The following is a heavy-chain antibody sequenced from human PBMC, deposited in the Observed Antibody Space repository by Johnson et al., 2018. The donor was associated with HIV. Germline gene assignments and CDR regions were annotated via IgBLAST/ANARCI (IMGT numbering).Heavy chain of an antibody. D-gene: IGHD1-1*01. CDR3: ARESPGYAFDI. CDR2: IGTAGDT. V-gene: IGHV3-13*01. CDR1: GFTFSSYD. Sequence: MLLVESGGGLVQPGGSLRLSCAASGFTFSSYDMHWVRQGTGKGLEWVSAIGTAGDTYYPGSVKGRVTISRENAKNSLYLQMNSLRAGDTAVYYCARESPGYAFDIWGQGTMVTVSS. J-gene: IGHJ3*02.